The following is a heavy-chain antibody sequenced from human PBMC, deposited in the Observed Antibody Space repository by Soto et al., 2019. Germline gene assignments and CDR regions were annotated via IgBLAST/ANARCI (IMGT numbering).Heavy chain of an antibody. D-gene: IGHD3-10*01. J-gene: IGHJ4*02. CDR3: ASIYGSGYRAFDY. Sequence: QVQLVQSGAEVKRPGSSVKVSCKASGDTFNFYSINWVRQAPGLGLEWMGRVNPIVSMSNYAQKFQGRVKMTADTSTSTGYMELSSLKSEDTAIYYCASIYGSGYRAFDYWGQGALVTVAS. CDR1: GDTFNFYS. CDR2: VNPIVSMS. V-gene: IGHV1-69*02.